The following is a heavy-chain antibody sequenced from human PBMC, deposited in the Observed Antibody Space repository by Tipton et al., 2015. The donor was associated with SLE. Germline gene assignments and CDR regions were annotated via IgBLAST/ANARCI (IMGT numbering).Heavy chain of an antibody. CDR1: GFTFSDAW. D-gene: IGHD3-22*01. CDR3: ASPYGGDYYDSSGYHL. J-gene: IGHJ4*02. V-gene: IGHV3-30*03. Sequence: SLRLSCAASGFTFSDAWMTWVRQAPGKGLEWVALISFDGSNTYYADSMKGRFTISRDNSKNTLYLQMNSLRADDTAVYFCASPYGGDYYDSSGYHLWGQGTLVTVSS. CDR2: ISFDGSNT.